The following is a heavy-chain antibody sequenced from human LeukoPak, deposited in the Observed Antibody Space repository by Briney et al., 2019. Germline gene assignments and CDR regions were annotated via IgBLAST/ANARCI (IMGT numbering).Heavy chain of an antibody. CDR2: INPSGGST. Sequence: SVKVSCKASGYTFTSYYMHWVRQAPGQGLEWMGIINPSGGSTSYAQKFQGRVTMTRDMSTSTVYTELSSLRSEDTAVYYCARDRYDYYFDYWGQGTLVTVSS. D-gene: IGHD5-12*01. CDR3: ARDRYDYYFDY. V-gene: IGHV1-46*01. CDR1: GYTFTSYY. J-gene: IGHJ4*02.